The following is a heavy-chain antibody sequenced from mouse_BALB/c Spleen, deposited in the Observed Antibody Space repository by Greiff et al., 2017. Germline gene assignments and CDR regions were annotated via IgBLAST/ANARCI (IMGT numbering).Heavy chain of an antibody. CDR3: ARQDGYYEAWFAY. CDR1: GFTFSSYA. CDR2: ISSGGST. Sequence: EVQGVESGGGLVKPGGSLKLSCAASGFTFSSYAMSWVRQTPEKRLEWVASISSGGSTYYPDSVKGRFTISRDNARNILYLQMSSLRSEDTAMYYCARQDGYYEAWFAYWGQGTLVTVSA. D-gene: IGHD2-3*01. J-gene: IGHJ3*01. V-gene: IGHV5-6-5*01.